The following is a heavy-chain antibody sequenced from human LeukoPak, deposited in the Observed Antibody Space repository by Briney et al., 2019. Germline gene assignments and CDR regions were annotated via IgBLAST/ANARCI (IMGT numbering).Heavy chain of an antibody. V-gene: IGHV4-59*08. J-gene: IGHJ4*02. CDR1: GGSISSYY. CDR3: ARRGIAAAGYDY. CDR2: IYYSGTT. D-gene: IGHD6-13*01. Sequence: SETPSLTCTVSGGSISSYYWSWIRQPPGKGLEWIGYIYYSGTTNYNPSLKSRVTILVDTSKNQFSLNLSSVTAADTAVYYCARRGIAAAGYDYWGQGTPVTVSS.